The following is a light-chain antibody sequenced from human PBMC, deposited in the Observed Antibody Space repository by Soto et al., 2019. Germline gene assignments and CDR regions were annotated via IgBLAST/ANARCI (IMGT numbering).Light chain of an antibody. CDR2: EVS. CDR1: SGDVGGYNY. V-gene: IGLV2-8*01. J-gene: IGLJ2*01. CDR3: NSYADNNLI. Sequence: QSVLTQPPSASGSPGQSVTISCTGTSGDVGGYNYVSWYQHHPGKAPKLIIYEVSRRPSGVPDRFSGSKSGNTASLTVSGLQAEDEADYYCNSYADNNLIFGGGTKVTVL.